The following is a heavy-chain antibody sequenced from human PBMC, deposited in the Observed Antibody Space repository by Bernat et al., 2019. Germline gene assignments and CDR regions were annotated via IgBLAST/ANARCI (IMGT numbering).Heavy chain of an antibody. CDR2: IRYDGSNK. CDR1: GFTFSSYG. CDR3: ARVDESYGGNNLDY. Sequence: QVQLVESGGGVVQPGGSLRLSCAASGFTFSSYGMHWVRQAPGKGLEWVAFIRYDGSNKYYADSVKGRFTISRDNSKNTLYLQMNSLRAEDTAVYYCARVDESYGGNNLDYWGQGTLVTVSS. D-gene: IGHD4-23*01. V-gene: IGHV3-30*02. J-gene: IGHJ4*02.